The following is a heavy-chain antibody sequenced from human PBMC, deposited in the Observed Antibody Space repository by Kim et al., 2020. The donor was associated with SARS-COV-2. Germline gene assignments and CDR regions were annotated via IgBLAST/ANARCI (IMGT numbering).Heavy chain of an antibody. CDR1: GFTFSSYA. V-gene: IGHV3-30*04. D-gene: IGHD3-9*01. J-gene: IGHJ1*01. CDR3: AREGYDILTGTTQFGYFQH. Sequence: GGSLRLSCAASGFTFSSYAMHWVRQAPGKGLEWVAVISYDGSNKYYADSVKGRFTISRDNSKNTLYLQMNSLRAEDTAVYYCAREGYDILTGTTQFGYFQHWAQGTLVTVSS. CDR2: ISYDGSNK.